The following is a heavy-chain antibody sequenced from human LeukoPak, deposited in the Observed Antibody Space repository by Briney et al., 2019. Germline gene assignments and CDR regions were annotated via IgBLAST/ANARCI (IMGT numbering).Heavy chain of an antibody. D-gene: IGHD3-10*01. CDR1: RFTFSTYS. Sequence: GGALRLSRPASRFTFSTYSMNLLGQAPGKGLEWISYIKSSGTTRYYADSVRGRFTVSRDNAKNSLALQMDSLRDEDTGVYYCTRDRDIFDIWGQGTMVTVSS. V-gene: IGHV3-48*02. CDR2: IKSSGTTR. CDR3: TRDRDIFDI. J-gene: IGHJ3*02.